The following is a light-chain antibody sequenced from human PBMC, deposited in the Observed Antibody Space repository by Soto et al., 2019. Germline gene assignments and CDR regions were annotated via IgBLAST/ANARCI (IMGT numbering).Light chain of an antibody. CDR3: HQYGMGT. Sequence: DIQMTQSPSTLSASVGDRVTITCRASQSISSWLAWYQQKPGKAPKLLIYDASSLESGVPSRFSGSGSGTEFTLTISSLQPDDFATYYCHQYGMGTFGGGTKVEIK. CDR1: QSISSW. CDR2: DAS. J-gene: IGKJ4*01. V-gene: IGKV1-5*01.